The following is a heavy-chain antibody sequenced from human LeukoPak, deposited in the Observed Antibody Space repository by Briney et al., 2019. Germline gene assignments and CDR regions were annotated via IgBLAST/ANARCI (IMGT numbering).Heavy chain of an antibody. J-gene: IGHJ5*02. CDR3: ARQSVYVDKLGTIAGLPLAWFDP. V-gene: IGHV5-51*01. CDR1: GYSFSSFW. Sequence: GESLKISCQGSGYSFSSFWIGWVRQMPGKGLEWMGIIYPGDSDTRYSPSFQGQVTISADKSINTAYLQWNSLKASDTAMYYCARQSVYVDKLGTIAGLPLAWFDPWGQGTLVTVSS. D-gene: IGHD5-12*01. CDR2: IYPGDSDT.